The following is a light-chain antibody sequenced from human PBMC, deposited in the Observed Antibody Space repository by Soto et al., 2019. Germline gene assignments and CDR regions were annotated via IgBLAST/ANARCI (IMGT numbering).Light chain of an antibody. J-gene: IGLJ1*01. CDR2: KDS. CDR1: ALPKQY. CDR3: RSADSSGTHQV. V-gene: IGLV3-25*02. Sequence: SYELTQPPSVSVSPGQTARITCSGDALPKQYAYWYQQKPGQAPVLVIYKDSERPSGIPERFSGSSSGTTVTLTISGVQAEDEADYYCRSADSSGTHQVFGTGTKVTVL.